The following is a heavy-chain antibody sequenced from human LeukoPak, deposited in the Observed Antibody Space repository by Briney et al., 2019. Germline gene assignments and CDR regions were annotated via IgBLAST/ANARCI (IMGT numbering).Heavy chain of an antibody. V-gene: IGHV3-9*01. Sequence: GGSLRLSCGASGFTFEDYDMHWVRQAPGTGLEWVSGISWNSKNIGYADSVKGRFTISRDNAKNSLHLQMNSLRAEDTAVYYCAKTFLYYYYYMDVWGKGTTVTVSS. J-gene: IGHJ6*03. CDR3: AKTFLYYYYYMDV. CDR2: ISWNSKNI. CDR1: GFTFEDYD. D-gene: IGHD2/OR15-2a*01.